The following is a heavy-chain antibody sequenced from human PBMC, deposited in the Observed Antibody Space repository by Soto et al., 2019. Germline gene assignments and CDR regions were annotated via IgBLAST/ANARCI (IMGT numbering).Heavy chain of an antibody. CDR2: ISSSGSTI. CDR3: AREEEDTAMVTGSVYYYMDV. V-gene: IGHV3-11*01. D-gene: IGHD5-18*01. J-gene: IGHJ6*03. CDR1: GFTFSDYY. Sequence: PGGSLRLSCAASGFTFSDYYMSWIRQAPGKGLEWVSYISSSGSTIYYADSVKGRFTISRDNAKNSLYLQMNSLRAEDTAVYYCAREEEDTAMVTGSVYYYMDVWGKGTKVTVSS.